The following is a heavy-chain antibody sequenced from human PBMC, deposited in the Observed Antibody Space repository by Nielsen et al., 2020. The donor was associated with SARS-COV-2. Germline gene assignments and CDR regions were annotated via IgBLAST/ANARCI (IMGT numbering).Heavy chain of an antibody. V-gene: IGHV3-53*05. CDR3: ARDLRWLQSGFDY. CDR2: IYSGGST. Sequence: GGSLRLSCAASGFTVSSNYMSWVRQAPGKGLEWVSVIYSGGSTYYADSVKGRFTISRDNSKNTLYLQMNSLRAEDTAVYYCARDLRWLQSGFDYWGQGTLVTVSS. CDR1: GFTVSSNY. J-gene: IGHJ4*02. D-gene: IGHD5-24*01.